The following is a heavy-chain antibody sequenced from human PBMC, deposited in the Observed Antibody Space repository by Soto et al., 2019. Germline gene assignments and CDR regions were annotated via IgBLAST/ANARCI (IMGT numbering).Heavy chain of an antibody. V-gene: IGHV1-69*13. D-gene: IGHD3-3*01. J-gene: IGHJ4*02. CDR3: ARREWTHKNMGDY. Sequence: GASVKVSCKASGGTFSSYAISWVRQAPGQGLEWMGGIIPIFGTANYAQKFQGRVTITADESTSTAYMELSSLRSEDTAVYYCARREWTHKNMGDYWGQGTLVTVSS. CDR2: IIPIFGTA. CDR1: GGTFSSYA.